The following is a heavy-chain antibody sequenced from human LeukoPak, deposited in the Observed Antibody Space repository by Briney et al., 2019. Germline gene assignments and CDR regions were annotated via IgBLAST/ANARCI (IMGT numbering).Heavy chain of an antibody. V-gene: IGHV3-13*01. CDR1: GFTLSNHA. D-gene: IGHD1-26*01. Sequence: GGSLRLSCAASGFTLSNHAMHWVRRATGRGLEWVSAVGIAGDTFYPGSVKGRFTISRENAKNFLYLQMNSLRAEDTAVYYCARQMTPHGNFDYWGQGTLVTVSS. CDR2: VGIAGDT. J-gene: IGHJ4*02. CDR3: ARQMTPHGNFDY.